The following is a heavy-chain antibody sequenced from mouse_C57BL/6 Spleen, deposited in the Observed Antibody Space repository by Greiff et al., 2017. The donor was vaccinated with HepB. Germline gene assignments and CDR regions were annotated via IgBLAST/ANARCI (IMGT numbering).Heavy chain of an antibody. D-gene: IGHD1-1*01. V-gene: IGHV10-1*01. Sequence: EVQLVESGGGLVQPKGSLKLSCAASGFSFNTYAMNWVRQAPGKGLEWVARIRSKSNNYATYYADSVKDRFTISRDDSESMLYLQMNNLKTEDTAMYYCAMYDGSSFLYAMDYWGQGTSVTVSS. CDR1: GFSFNTYA. J-gene: IGHJ4*01. CDR3: AMYDGSSFLYAMDY. CDR2: IRSKSNNYAT.